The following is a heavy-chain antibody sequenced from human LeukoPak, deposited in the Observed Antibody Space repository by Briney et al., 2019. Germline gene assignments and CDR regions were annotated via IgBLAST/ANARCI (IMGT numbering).Heavy chain of an antibody. CDR2: ISGSGGRT. D-gene: IGHD3-22*01. J-gene: IGHJ4*02. CDR3: AKVASSGYYPVYYFDY. CDR1: GVTFSSYA. V-gene: IGHV3-23*01. Sequence: GGSLRLSCAASGVTFSSYAMSWGRQAPGKGLEWVSAISGSGGRTYYADSVKGRFTISRDNSKNTLYLQMNSLRAEDTAVYSCAKVASSGYYPVYYFDYWGQGTLVTVSS.